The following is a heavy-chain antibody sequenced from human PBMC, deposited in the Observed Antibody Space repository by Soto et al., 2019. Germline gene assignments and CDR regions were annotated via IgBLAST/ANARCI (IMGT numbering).Heavy chain of an antibody. CDR1: GGSFSGYY. Sequence: SETLSLTCAVYGGSFSGYYWSWIRQPPGKGLEWIGEINHSGSTNYNPSLKSRVTISVDTSKNQFSLKLSSVTAADTAVYYCARRGDSYGYGNYYYYYMDVWGKGTTVTVSS. D-gene: IGHD5-18*01. V-gene: IGHV4-34*01. CDR2: INHSGST. CDR3: ARRGDSYGYGNYYYYYMDV. J-gene: IGHJ6*03.